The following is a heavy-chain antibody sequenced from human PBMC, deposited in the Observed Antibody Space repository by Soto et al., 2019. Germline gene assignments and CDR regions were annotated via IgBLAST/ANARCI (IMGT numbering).Heavy chain of an antibody. CDR2: VGGGGTDT. CDR1: GFIFGDYA. CDR3: AKDAVPDNGNRDWFDT. J-gene: IGHJ5*02. D-gene: IGHD1-20*01. Sequence: QFFESGGDLVQPGGSLRVHCVASGFIFGDYAMSWVRQAPGKGLEWVASVGGGGTDTYYAAAVKGRFTISRDNSKSTLYVQMNNLGDDDTAVYYCAKDAVPDNGNRDWFDTWGQGTLVIVSS. V-gene: IGHV3-23*01.